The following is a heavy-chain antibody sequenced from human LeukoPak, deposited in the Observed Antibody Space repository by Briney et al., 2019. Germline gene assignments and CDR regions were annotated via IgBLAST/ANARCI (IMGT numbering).Heavy chain of an antibody. V-gene: IGHV1-18*01. Sequence: ASVKVSCKASGYTFTSYGISWVRQAPGQGLEWMGWISAYNGSTNYAQKLQGRVTMTTDTSTSTAYMELRSLRSDDTAVYYCARVVRDYDSSGYYYWFDPWGQGTLVTVSS. J-gene: IGHJ5*02. D-gene: IGHD3-22*01. CDR1: GYTFTSYG. CDR2: ISAYNGST. CDR3: ARVVRDYDSSGYYYWFDP.